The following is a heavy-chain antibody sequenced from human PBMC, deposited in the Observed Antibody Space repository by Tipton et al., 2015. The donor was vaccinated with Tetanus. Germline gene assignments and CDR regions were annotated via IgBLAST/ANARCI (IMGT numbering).Heavy chain of an antibody. CDR1: GFTFSGYS. J-gene: IGHJ4*02. D-gene: IGHD3-16*01. CDR2: IRYDSSSR. V-gene: IGHV3-48*02. Sequence: SLRLSCAASGFTFSGYSMNWVRQAPGKGLEWISYIRYDSSSRYYADSVKGRFTISRDNAKDSLYLQLNSLRDGDTALYHCRRDRGGPGSWGRGPLVTVSS. CDR3: RRDRGGPGS.